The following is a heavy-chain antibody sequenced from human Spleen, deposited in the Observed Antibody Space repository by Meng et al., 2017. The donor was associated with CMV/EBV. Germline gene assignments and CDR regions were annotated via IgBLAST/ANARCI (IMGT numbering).Heavy chain of an antibody. CDR3: ARGRSSGIVVVPAANFDY. D-gene: IGHD2-2*01. CDR2: INHSGST. J-gene: IGHJ4*02. Sequence: QVHLQQWGAGLLKPSETRSLTCAVYGGSFSGYYWSWIRQPPGKGLEWIGEINHSGSTNYNPSLKSRVTISVDTSKNQFSLKLSSVTAADTAVYYCARGRSSGIVVVPAANFDYWGQGTLVTVSS. CDR1: GGSFSGYY. V-gene: IGHV4-34*01.